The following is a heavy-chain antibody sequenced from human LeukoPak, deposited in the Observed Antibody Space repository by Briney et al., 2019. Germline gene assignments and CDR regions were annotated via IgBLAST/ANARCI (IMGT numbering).Heavy chain of an antibody. CDR3: AHYYDSKVDY. CDR1: GYTFTSYG. V-gene: IGHV1-69*13. CDR2: IIPIFGTA. J-gene: IGHJ4*02. Sequence: SVKVSCKASGYTFTSYGISWVRQAPGQGFEWMGGIIPIFGTANYAQKFQGRVTITADESTSTAYMELSSLRSEDTAVYYCAHYYDSKVDYWGQGTLVTVSS. D-gene: IGHD3-22*01.